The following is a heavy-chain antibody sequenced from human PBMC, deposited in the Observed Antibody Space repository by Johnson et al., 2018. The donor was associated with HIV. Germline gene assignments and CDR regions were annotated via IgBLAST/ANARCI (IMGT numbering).Heavy chain of an antibody. CDR3: AKDGLRLGVVSAFDI. V-gene: IGHV3-30*18. Sequence: QVQLVESGGGVVQPGRSLRLSCVASGFTFRSYGMHWVSQAPGKGLEWVAFVSYAGTNEFYAESVKGRFTVSRDNSNNTLYMRMTSLRPEDTAMYYCAKDGLRLGVVSAFDIWGQGTMVTVSS. CDR1: GFTFRSYG. CDR2: VSYAGTNE. J-gene: IGHJ3*02. D-gene: IGHD3-3*01.